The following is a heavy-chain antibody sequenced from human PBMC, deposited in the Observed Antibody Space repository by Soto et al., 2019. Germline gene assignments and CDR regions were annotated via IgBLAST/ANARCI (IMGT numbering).Heavy chain of an antibody. CDR2: IFYDGSRK. V-gene: IGHV3-33*01. CDR1: GFTFSRSG. CDR3: VREGRDYDGNWFDS. J-gene: IGHJ5*01. Sequence: QVQLVESGGGVVQPGRSLKLSCAASGFTFSRSGMHWVRQAPGKGLEWVAVIFYDGSRKEYAASLRGRSTISRDNSKNMLYLQLNSLRAEHKAMYYCVREGRDYDGNWFDSWGQGTLVTVSS. D-gene: IGHD5-12*01.